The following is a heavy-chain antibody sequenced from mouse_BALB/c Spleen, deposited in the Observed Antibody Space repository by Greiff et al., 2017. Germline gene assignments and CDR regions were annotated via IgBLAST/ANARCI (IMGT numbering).Heavy chain of an antibody. CDR3: ARRGGNYVGFYAMDY. V-gene: IGHV1-18*01. D-gene: IGHD2-1*01. CDR2: INPNNGGT. CDR1: GYTFTDYN. Sequence: EVQLQQSGPELVKPGASVKIPCKASGYTFTDYNMDWVKQSHGKSLEWIGDINPNNGGTIYNQKFKGKATLTVDKSSSTAYMELRSLTSEDTAVYYCARRGGNYVGFYAMDYWGQGTSVTVSS. J-gene: IGHJ4*01.